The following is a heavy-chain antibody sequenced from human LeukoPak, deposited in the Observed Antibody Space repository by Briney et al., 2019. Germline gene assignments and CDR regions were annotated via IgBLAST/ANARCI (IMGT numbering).Heavy chain of an antibody. J-gene: IGHJ6*02. CDR2: FDPEDGET. CDR1: GYTLTELS. V-gene: IGHV1-24*01. Sequence: GASVKVSCKVSGYTLTELSMHWVRQAPGKGLEWLGGFDPEDGETIYAQKLQGRVTMTTDTSTSTAYMELRSLRSDDTAVYYCARSDLAASDYYYYYGMDVWGQGTTVTVSS. CDR3: ARSDLAASDYYYYYGMDV. D-gene: IGHD2-15*01.